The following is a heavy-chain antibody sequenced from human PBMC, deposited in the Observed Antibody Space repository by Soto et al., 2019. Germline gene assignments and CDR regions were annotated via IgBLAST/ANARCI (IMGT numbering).Heavy chain of an antibody. CDR1: CGSISSYY. J-gene: IGHJ5*02. D-gene: IGHD5-18*01. V-gene: IGHV4-59*01. CDR2: IYYSGST. CDR3: ARGGYLDWFDP. Sequence: SETLSLTCTVSCGSISSYYWSWIRQPPGKGLEWIGYIYYSGSTNYNPSLKSRVTISVDTSKNQFSLKLSSVTAADTAVYYCARGGYLDWFDPWGQGTLVTVSS.